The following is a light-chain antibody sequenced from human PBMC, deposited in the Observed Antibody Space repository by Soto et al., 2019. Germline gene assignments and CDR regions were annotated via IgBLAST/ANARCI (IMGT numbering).Light chain of an antibody. CDR2: DNN. CDR3: SSYTSSSTLV. V-gene: IGLV1-51*01. CDR1: SSNIGNNY. Sequence: QSVLTQPPSVSAAPGQKVTISCSGSSSNIGNNYVSWYQQLPGTAPKLLIYDNNKRPSGIPDRFSGSKSDTSATLDITGLQTGDEADYYCSSYTSSSTLVFGGGTKVTVL. J-gene: IGLJ2*01.